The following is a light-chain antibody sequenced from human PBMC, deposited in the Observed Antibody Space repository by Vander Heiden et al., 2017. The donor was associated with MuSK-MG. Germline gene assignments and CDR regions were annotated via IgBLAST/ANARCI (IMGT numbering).Light chain of an antibody. V-gene: IGKV3-20*01. CDR1: QTISSRF. Sequence: EIVLTQSPGTLSLSPGESATLSCRPSQTISSRFLAWYQQKPGQAPRLLIYGTSTRATGIPDRFSGSGSGTDFTLTISRLEPEDFAVYYCQQDAGSPETFGQGTKVDIK. J-gene: IGKJ2*01. CDR3: QQDAGSPET. CDR2: GTS.